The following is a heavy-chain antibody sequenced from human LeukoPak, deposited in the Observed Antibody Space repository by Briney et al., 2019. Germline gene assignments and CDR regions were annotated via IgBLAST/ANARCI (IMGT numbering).Heavy chain of an antibody. CDR2: ISGSGTTI. V-gene: IGHV3-11*04. D-gene: IGHD1-20*01. CDR1: GFTFSDYY. Sequence: KTGGSLRLSCAASGFTFSDYYMSWIRQAPGKGLEWVSYISGSGTTIYYAGSVKGRFTISRDNAKNSLYLQMNSLRAEDTAVYYCARRYNWIFDYWGQGTLITVSS. J-gene: IGHJ4*02. CDR3: ARRYNWIFDY.